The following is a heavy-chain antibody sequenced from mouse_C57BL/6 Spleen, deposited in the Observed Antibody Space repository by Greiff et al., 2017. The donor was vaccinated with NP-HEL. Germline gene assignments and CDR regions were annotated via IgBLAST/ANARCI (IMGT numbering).Heavy chain of an antibody. CDR1: GYTFTGYW. CDR2: ILPGSGST. V-gene: IGHV1-9*01. D-gene: IGHD2-4*01. J-gene: IGHJ4*01. Sequence: QVQLKQSGAELMKPGASVKLSCKATGYTFTGYWIEWVKQRPGHGLEWIGEILPGSGSTNYNEKFKGKATFTADTSSNTAYMQLSSLTTEDSAIYYCANMITTEGRYYAMDYWGQGTSVTVSS. CDR3: ANMITTEGRYYAMDY.